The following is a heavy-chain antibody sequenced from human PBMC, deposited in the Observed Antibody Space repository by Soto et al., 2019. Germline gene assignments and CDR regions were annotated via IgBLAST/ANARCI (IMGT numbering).Heavy chain of an antibody. CDR1: GGSISSGEYY. V-gene: IGHV4-30-4*01. CDR2: IYYSGST. CDR3: ARDRKNYYYGMDV. Sequence: SXTMSLTCPVSGGSISSGEYYWSWIRPPPGKGLEWIGYIYYSGSTYYNPSLKSRVTISVDTSKNQFSLKLSSVTAADTAVYYCARDRKNYYYGMDVWGQGTTVTVSS. J-gene: IGHJ6*02.